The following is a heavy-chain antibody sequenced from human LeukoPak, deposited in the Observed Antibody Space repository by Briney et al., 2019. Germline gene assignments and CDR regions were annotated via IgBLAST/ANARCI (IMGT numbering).Heavy chain of an antibody. CDR2: INHSGST. CDR1: GGSFSGYY. J-gene: IGHJ5*02. CDR3: ERGPGRLGWFDP. V-gene: IGHV4-34*01. Sequence: PSETLSLTCAVYGGSFSGYYWSWIRQPPGKGLEWIGEINHSGSTNYNPSLKSRVTISVDTSKNQFSLKLSSVTAADTAVYYCERGPGRLGWFDPWGQGTLVTVSS.